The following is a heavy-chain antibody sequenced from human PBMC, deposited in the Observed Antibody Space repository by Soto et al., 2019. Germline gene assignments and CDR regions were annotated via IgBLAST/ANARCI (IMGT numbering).Heavy chain of an antibody. V-gene: IGHV4-31*03. Sequence: QVQLQESGPGLVKPSQTLSLTCTVSGGSISSGGYYWSWIRQHPGKGLEWIGYIYYSKSTYYNPAPQGRVNISLDTSKNQFSLKLTSVTAADTAVYYCARSVFPWGQGTLVTVSS. CDR1: GGSISSGGYY. CDR2: IYYSKST. J-gene: IGHJ5*02. CDR3: ARSVFP.